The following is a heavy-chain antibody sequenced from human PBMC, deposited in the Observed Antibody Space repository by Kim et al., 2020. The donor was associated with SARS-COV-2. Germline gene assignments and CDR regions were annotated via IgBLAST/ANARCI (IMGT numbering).Heavy chain of an antibody. D-gene: IGHD3-22*01. Sequence: SVKVSCKASGGTFSSYASSWVRQAPGQGLEWMGGIIPIFGTANYAQKFQGRVTITADESTSTAYMELSSLRAEDTAVYYCARPQEDYYDSSGYPLGYWGQGTLVTVSS. CDR2: IIPIFGTA. V-gene: IGHV1-69*13. CDR3: ARPQEDYYDSSGYPLGY. CDR1: GGTFSSYA. J-gene: IGHJ4*02.